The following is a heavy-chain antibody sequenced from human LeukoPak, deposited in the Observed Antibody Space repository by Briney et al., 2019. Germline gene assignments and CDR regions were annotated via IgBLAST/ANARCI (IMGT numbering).Heavy chain of an antibody. Sequence: GASVKVSCKASGGTFSSYAISWVRQAPGQGLEWMGGIIPIFGTANYAQKFQGRVTITADESTSTAYMELSSLRSEDSAVYYCARAPYGDYGGDYYYYYMDVWGRGTPVTVSS. CDR2: IIPIFGTA. D-gene: IGHD4-17*01. J-gene: IGHJ6*03. CDR1: GGTFSSYA. V-gene: IGHV1-69*13. CDR3: ARAPYGDYGGDYYYYYMDV.